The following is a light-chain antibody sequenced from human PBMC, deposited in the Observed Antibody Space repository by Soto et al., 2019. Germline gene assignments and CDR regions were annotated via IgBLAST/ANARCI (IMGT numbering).Light chain of an antibody. J-gene: IGKJ2*01. CDR2: DAS. V-gene: IGKV3-20*01. CDR3: QQYNDWPPGGA. Sequence: EIVLTQPPGTLSLSPGERATLSCRASQSVSSSYLAWYQQKPGQAPRLLIYDASIRATGIPDRFSGSGSGTDFTLTISRLEPEDFAVYYCQQYNDWPPGGAFGQGTKLEIK. CDR1: QSVSSSY.